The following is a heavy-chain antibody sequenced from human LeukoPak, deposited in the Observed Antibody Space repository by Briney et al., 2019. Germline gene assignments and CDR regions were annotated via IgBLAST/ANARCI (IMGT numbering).Heavy chain of an antibody. V-gene: IGHV5-51*01. CDR1: GYSFTNYW. J-gene: IGHJ4*02. D-gene: IGHD2-15*01. CDR3: ATGRYCSGGTCYSSLDF. CDR2: IYPADSNT. Sequence: GESLKISCKGSGYSFTNYWIGWVRQMPGKGLEWMGIIYPADSNTRYSPSFQGQVTISVDKSISTAYLQWSSLKASDTAVYYCATGRYCSGGTCYSSLDFWGQGTLATVSS.